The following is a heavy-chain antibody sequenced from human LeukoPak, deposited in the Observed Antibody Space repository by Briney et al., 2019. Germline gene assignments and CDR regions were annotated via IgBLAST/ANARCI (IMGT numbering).Heavy chain of an antibody. J-gene: IGHJ4*02. D-gene: IGHD3-22*01. V-gene: IGHV4-59*01. CDR2: IYYSGST. CDR1: GGSISSYY. CDR3: ARVTGYMIEDYFDY. Sequence: SETLSLTCTVSGGSISSYYWSWIRQPPGKGLEWIGYIYYSGSTNYNSSLKSRVTISVDTAKNQFSLRLSSVTAADTAVYYCARVTGYMIEDYFDYWGQGTLVTVSS.